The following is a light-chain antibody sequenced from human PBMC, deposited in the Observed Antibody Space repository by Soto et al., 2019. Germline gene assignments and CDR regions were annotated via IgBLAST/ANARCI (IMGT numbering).Light chain of an antibody. J-gene: IGKJ1*01. CDR2: GAS. CDR1: QGVSRK. CDR3: QQYGSSGT. V-gene: IGKV3-20*01. Sequence: DIVMTQSPATLSVAPGERVTFSCRASQGVSRKLAWYQQKPGQAPRLLIYGASNRATGIPDRFSGSGSGTDFTLTISRLEPEDFAVYYCQQYGSSGTFGQGTKVDIK.